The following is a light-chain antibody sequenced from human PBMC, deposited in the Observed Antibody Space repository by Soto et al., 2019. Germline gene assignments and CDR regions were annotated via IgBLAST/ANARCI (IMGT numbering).Light chain of an antibody. CDR1: SSDVGSYNV. Sequence: QSALTQPASVSRSPGQSITISCTGTSSDVGSYNVVSWYQQHPGKAPKLMIYEVSKRPSGVSNRFSGSKSGNTASLTISGLQAEDEADYYCCSYAGSSTFWVFGGGTQLTV. CDR3: CSYAGSSTFWV. V-gene: IGLV2-23*02. CDR2: EVS. J-gene: IGLJ3*02.